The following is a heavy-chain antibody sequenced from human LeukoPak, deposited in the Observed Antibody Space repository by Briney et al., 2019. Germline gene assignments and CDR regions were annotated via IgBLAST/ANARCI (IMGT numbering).Heavy chain of an antibody. V-gene: IGHV3-23*01. D-gene: IGHD3-22*01. CDR3: AKALYDSPLAGDP. CDR2: IHPNGVNT. Sequence: GGSLRLSCEASGFTFSHIGMAWVRQAPGKGLEWVSSIHPNGVNTHYVDSVKGRFTISRDNSKNTLFLQMNSLRVEDTAIYYCAKALYDSPLAGDPWGQGTLVTVPS. CDR1: GFTFSHIG. J-gene: IGHJ5*02.